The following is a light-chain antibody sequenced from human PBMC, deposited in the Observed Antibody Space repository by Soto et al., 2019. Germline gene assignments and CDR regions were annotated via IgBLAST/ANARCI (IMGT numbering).Light chain of an antibody. CDR2: EVS. CDR3: TSYTSGTTHV. CDR1: SSDVGGYNY. J-gene: IGLJ1*01. Sequence: QSVLTQPASVSGSPGQSITISCIGTSSDVGGYNYVSWYQHYPGKVPKLMIYEVSYRPSGVSNRFSGSKSGNTASLTIFGLQAEDEGDYYCTSYTSGTTHVFGTGTKVTVL. V-gene: IGLV2-14*01.